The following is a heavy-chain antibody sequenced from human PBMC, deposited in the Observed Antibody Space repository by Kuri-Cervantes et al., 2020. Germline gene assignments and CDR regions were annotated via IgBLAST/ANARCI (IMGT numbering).Heavy chain of an antibody. J-gene: IGHJ5*02. V-gene: IGHV3-23*01. CDR1: GFTFSSYG. CDR3: AKSSNYDILTGYTS. Sequence: GESLKISCAASGFTFSSYGMHWVRQAPGKGLEWVSAISGSGGSTYYADSVKGRFTISRDNSKNTLYLQMNSLRAEDTAVYYCAKSSNYDILTGYTSWGQGTLVTVSS. D-gene: IGHD3-9*01. CDR2: ISGSGGST.